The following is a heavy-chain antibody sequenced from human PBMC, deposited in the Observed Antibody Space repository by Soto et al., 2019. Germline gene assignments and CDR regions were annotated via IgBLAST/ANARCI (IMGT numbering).Heavy chain of an antibody. D-gene: IGHD6-13*01. CDR2: ISAYNGNT. J-gene: IGHJ5*02. CDR3: AFIATAGIGP. Sequence: ASVKVSFKASGYTFTRYGINWLRQAPGQGLEWMGWISAYNGNTNYAQKLQGRVTMTTDTSTSTAYMELRSLRSDDTAVYYCAFIATAGIGPWGQGTLVTVSS. CDR1: GYTFTRYG. V-gene: IGHV1-18*04.